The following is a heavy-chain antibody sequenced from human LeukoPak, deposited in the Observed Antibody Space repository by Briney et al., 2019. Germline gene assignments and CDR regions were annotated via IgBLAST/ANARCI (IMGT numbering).Heavy chain of an antibody. V-gene: IGHV4-59*01. CDR1: SGSISSYY. CDR2: VYYSGST. Sequence: SETLSLTCTVSSGSISSYYWSWIRQPPGKGLEWIGYVYYSGSTNYNPSLQSRVTISVETSKNQFSLRLSSVTAADTAVYYCERAGSNSYYWYFDLWGRGTLVTVSS. D-gene: IGHD5-18*01. J-gene: IGHJ2*01. CDR3: ERAGSNSYYWYFDL.